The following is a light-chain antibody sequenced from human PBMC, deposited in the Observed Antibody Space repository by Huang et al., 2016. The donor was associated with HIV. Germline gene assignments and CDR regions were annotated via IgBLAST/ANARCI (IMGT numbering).Light chain of an antibody. J-gene: IGKJ3*01. Sequence: EIVMTQSPATLSVSPGDRVTLSCRASQSVSSDLAWYQQRPGQPPRLLIHSASTRAAGTPARFSGSGSATEFTLTISSLQSEDFAIYYCQHYYNWPTFGPGTKVDV. CDR1: QSVSSD. CDR2: SAS. CDR3: QHYYNWPT. V-gene: IGKV3-15*01.